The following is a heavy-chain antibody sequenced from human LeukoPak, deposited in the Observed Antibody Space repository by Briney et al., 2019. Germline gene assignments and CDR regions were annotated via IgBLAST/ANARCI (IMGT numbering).Heavy chain of an antibody. CDR3: ARLGYYYGSGSYYYYYGMDV. Sequence: TPSETLSLACTVSGGSISSYYWSWIRQPPGKGLEWIGYIYYSGSTNYNPSLKSRATISVDTSKNQFSLKLSSVTAADTAVYYCARLGYYYGSGSYYYYYGMDVWGQGTTVTVSS. V-gene: IGHV4-59*08. CDR1: GGSISSYY. J-gene: IGHJ6*02. D-gene: IGHD3-10*01. CDR2: IYYSGST.